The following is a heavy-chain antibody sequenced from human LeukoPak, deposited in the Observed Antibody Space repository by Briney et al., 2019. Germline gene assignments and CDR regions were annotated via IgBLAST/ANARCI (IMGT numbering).Heavy chain of an antibody. CDR3: AYNPVNGYSLDY. Sequence: SGPTLVKPTRTLTLTCTLSGFSISTPGVGVNWIRQPPGKSLEWLALVYWDDDKRYSPSLRHRLTIIKDDSRNQVFLTMTNMDPVDTATYYCAYNPVNGYSLDYWGQGVLVTVSS. J-gene: IGHJ4*02. CDR1: GFSISTPGVG. CDR2: VYWDDDK. D-gene: IGHD5-18*01. V-gene: IGHV2-5*02.